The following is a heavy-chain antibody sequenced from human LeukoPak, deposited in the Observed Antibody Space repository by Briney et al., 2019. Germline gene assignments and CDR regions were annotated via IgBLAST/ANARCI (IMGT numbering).Heavy chain of an antibody. CDR1: GYTFTGYY. Sequence: ALVKVSCKASGYTFTGYYMHWVRQAPGQGLEWMGWINPNSGGTNYAQKFQGRVTMTRDTSISTAYMELSRLRSDDTAVYYCARDYNGTGYYGMDVWGQGTTVTVSS. CDR2: INPNSGGT. D-gene: IGHD3-10*01. V-gene: IGHV1-2*02. CDR3: ARDYNGTGYYGMDV. J-gene: IGHJ6*02.